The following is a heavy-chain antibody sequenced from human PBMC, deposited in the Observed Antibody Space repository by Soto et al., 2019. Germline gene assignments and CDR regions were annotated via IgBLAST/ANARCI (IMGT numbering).Heavy chain of an antibody. CDR2: MYNTGST. D-gene: IGHD2-21*02. J-gene: IGHJ6*02. CDR1: GGSISSSTYY. V-gene: IGHV4-39*07. CDR3: ARDLWGYCGTDCYPLDV. Sequence: PSETLSLTCTVSGGSISSSTYYWGWMRQPPGKGLEWIGYMYNTGSTVYNPSFKSRVTISVDTSKNQFSLKLNSVTAADTAVYYCARDLWGYCGTDCYPLDVWGQGTTVTVSS.